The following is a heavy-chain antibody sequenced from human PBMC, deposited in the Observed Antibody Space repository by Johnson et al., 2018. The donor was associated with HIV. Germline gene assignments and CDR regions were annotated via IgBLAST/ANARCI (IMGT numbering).Heavy chain of an antibody. CDR3: ARDLGRWAVTTDDGLDI. J-gene: IGHJ3*02. V-gene: IGHV3-30-3*01. CDR2: ISYDGSNK. Sequence: QVQLVESGGGVVQPGRSPRLSCAASGFTFSNYAMHWVRQAPGKGLEWVAVISYDGSNKYYADSVKGRFTISRDNSKNTLYLQMSSLRAEDTALYYCARDLGRWAVTTDDGLDIWGQGTMVTVSS. D-gene: IGHD4-17*01. CDR1: GFTFSNYA.